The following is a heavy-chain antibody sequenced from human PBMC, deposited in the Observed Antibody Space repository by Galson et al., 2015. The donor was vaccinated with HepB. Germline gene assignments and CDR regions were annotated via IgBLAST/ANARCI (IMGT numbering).Heavy chain of an antibody. CDR2: IYYSGST. CDR3: ARHGEDIVVVVAASNWFDP. V-gene: IGHV4-39*01. CDR1: GGSISSSSYY. J-gene: IGHJ5*02. Sequence: ETLSLTCTVSGGSISSSSYYWGWIRQPPGKGLEWIGSIYYSGSTYYNPSLKSRVTISVDTSKNQFSLKLSSVTAADTAVYYCARHGEDIVVVVAASNWFDPWGQGTLVTVSS. D-gene: IGHD2-15*01.